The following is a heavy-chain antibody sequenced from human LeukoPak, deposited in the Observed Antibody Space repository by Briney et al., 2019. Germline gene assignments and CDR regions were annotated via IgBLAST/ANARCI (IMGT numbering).Heavy chain of an antibody. V-gene: IGHV1-2*02. CDR2: INPNSGGT. Sequence: GASVKVSCKASGYTFTAYYMHWVRQAPGQGLGWMGWINPNSGGTNYAQNFQGRVTMTRDTSISTAYMELSRLRSDDTAVYYCAKDGANNWNYGDYWGQGSLVTVSS. D-gene: IGHD1-20*01. CDR1: GYTFTAYY. CDR3: AKDGANNWNYGDY. J-gene: IGHJ4*02.